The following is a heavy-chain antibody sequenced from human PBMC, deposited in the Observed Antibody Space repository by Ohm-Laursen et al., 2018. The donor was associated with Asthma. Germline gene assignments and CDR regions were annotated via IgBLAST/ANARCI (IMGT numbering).Heavy chain of an antibody. V-gene: IGHV1-2*06. CDR2: INPNSGGT. Sequence: ASVKVSCKASGYTFTGYYMHWVRQAPGQGLEWMGRINPNSGGTNYAQKFQGRVTMTRDTSISTAHMELSRLRSDDTAVYYCARAGRYCSGGSCYLQHWGQGTLVTVSS. J-gene: IGHJ1*01. D-gene: IGHD2-15*01. CDR3: ARAGRYCSGGSCYLQH. CDR1: GYTFTGYY.